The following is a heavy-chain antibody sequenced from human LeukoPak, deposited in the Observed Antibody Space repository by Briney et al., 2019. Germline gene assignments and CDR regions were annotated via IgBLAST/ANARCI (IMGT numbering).Heavy chain of an antibody. CDR2: IYPGDSDT. D-gene: IGHD3-10*01. V-gene: IGHV5-51*01. CDR3: ARDGSGSYSNDPYFDY. Sequence: GESLKISCKGSGYSFTSYWIGWVRQMPGKGLEWMGIIYPGDSDTRYSPSFQGQVTISADKSISTAYLQWSSLKASDTAMYYCARDGSGSYSNDPYFDYWSQGTLVTVSS. CDR1: GYSFTSYW. J-gene: IGHJ4*02.